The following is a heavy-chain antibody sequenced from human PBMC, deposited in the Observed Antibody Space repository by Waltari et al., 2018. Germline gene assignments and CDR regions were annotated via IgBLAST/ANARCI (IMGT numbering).Heavy chain of an antibody. CDR3: ARVHSLGQYDSNGQESNFDH. V-gene: IGHV3-23*01. Sequence: VQLLESGGGLVQPGGSLRLSCLASGFTFSNYAMTWVRQGPGKGLEWVSAISGGGIKTYYADSVKGRFTIARDNSKNTLYLQMNSLGAEDTAVYSCARVHSLGQYDSNGQESNFDHWGQGALVTVSS. J-gene: IGHJ4*02. D-gene: IGHD3-16*01. CDR1: GFTFSNYA. CDR2: ISGGGIKT.